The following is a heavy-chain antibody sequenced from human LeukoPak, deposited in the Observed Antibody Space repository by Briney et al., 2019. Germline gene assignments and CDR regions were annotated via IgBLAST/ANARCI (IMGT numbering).Heavy chain of an antibody. CDR2: INHSGST. J-gene: IGHJ6*03. D-gene: IGHD6-13*01. CDR1: GGSFSGYY. Sequence: SETLSLTCAVYGGSFSGYYWSWIRQPPGKGLEWIGEINHSGSTNYNPFLKSRVTISVDTSKNQFSLKLSSVTAADTAVYYCARPSRQLVPNYYYYYYMDVWGKGTTVTVSS. V-gene: IGHV4-34*01. CDR3: ARPSRQLVPNYYYYYYMDV.